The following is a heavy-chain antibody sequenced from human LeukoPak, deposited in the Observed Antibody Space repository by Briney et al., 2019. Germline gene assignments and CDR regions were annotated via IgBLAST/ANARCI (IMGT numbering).Heavy chain of an antibody. J-gene: IGHJ4*02. D-gene: IGHD3-10*01. CDR3: SRGEGDDY. CDR2: INGDESEK. V-gene: IGHV3-7*01. Sequence: GGSLRLSCAASGFTFSSSWMSWVRQPPGKGLEWVANINGDESEKYYVDSVKARLTISRDNAKNSLYLQMNSLRVDDTAIYYCSRGEGDDYWGQGTLVTVSS. CDR1: GFTFSSSW.